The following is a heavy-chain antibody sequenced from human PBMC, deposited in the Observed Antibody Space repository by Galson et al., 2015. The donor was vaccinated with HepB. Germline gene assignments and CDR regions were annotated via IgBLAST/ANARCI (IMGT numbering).Heavy chain of an antibody. CDR1: GGSFSEYY. V-gene: IGHV4-34*01. Sequence: TLSLTCAVYGGSFSEYYWNWIRQSPGKGLEWIGEVNHSGSTNYSPSLKSRVTILVDTSKNQFSLKLTSVTAADTAVYYCARGPLLGGLDYWGQGNLVTVSS. CDR3: ARGPLLGGLDY. CDR2: VNHSGST. J-gene: IGHJ4*02.